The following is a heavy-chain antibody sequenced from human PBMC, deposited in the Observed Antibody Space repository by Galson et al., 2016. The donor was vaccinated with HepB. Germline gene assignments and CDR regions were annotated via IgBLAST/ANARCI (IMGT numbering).Heavy chain of an antibody. CDR3: VRDHSVVPTTAYNWFDP. CDR2: IKEDGDEI. Sequence: SLRLSCAASGFTFSNYWMSWVRQAPGQGPEWVANIKEDGDEIYYADSVKGRFTISRDNAKNTLYLQMNSLRAEDTAVYFCVRDHSVVPTTAYNWFDPWGRGTLVTVSS. CDR1: GFTFSNYW. J-gene: IGHJ5*02. D-gene: IGHD4-23*01. V-gene: IGHV3-7*01.